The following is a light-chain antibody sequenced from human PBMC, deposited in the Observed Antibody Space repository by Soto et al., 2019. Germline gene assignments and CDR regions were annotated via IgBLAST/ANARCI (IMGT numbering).Light chain of an antibody. J-gene: IGKJ3*01. CDR2: AAS. V-gene: IGKV1-12*01. CDR3: QQANSFPT. Sequence: DIQMTQSPSSVSASVGDRVTITCRASQGISDWLAWYQQKPGKAPKLLIYAASNLQSGVPSRFSASGSGTDFTLTISSLQPEDFATYYCQQANSFPTFGPGTKVDIK. CDR1: QGISDW.